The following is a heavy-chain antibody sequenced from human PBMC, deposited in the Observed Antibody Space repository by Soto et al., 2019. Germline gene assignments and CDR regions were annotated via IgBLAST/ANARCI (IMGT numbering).Heavy chain of an antibody. CDR1: GFTFSSYG. Sequence: GGSLRLSCAASGFTFSSYGMHWVRQAPGKGLEWVAVISYDGSNKYYADSVKGRFTISRDNSKNTLYLQMNSLRAEDTAVYYCAANIAVAGTGGYYYGMDVWGQGTTVTVSS. D-gene: IGHD6-19*01. J-gene: IGHJ6*02. CDR2: ISYDGSNK. CDR3: AANIAVAGTGGYYYGMDV. V-gene: IGHV3-30*03.